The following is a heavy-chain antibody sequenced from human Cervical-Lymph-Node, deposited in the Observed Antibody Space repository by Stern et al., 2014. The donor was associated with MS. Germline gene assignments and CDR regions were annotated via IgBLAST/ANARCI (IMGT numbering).Heavy chain of an antibody. CDR2: IYSTGGT. J-gene: IGHJ3*02. D-gene: IGHD2/OR15-2a*01. Sequence: QLQLQESGPGLVRPTQTLFLTCTVSGVSISSGGYYWSWIRHHPGKGLEWLGYIYSTGGTYYNPSLKSRITISVDTSTNQFSLNLNSVTAADTAVYYCARGSFEYFDAFDIWGQGTMVTVSS. CDR3: ARGSFEYFDAFDI. CDR1: GVSISSGGYY. V-gene: IGHV4-31*03.